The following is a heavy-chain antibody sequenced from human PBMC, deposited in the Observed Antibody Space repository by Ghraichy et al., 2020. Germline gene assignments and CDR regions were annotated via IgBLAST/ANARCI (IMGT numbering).Heavy chain of an antibody. CDR3: ARYVGWFGELSGHRGTLDY. CDR2: IYYSGST. CDR1: GGSISSGGYY. V-gene: IGHV4-31*03. J-gene: IGHJ4*02. Sequence: SETLSLTCTVSGGSISSGGYYWSWIRQHPGKGLEWIGYIYYSGSTYYNPSLKSRVTISVDTSKNQFSLKLSSVTAADTAVYYCARYVGWFGELSGHRGTLDYWGQGTLVTVSS. D-gene: IGHD3-10*01.